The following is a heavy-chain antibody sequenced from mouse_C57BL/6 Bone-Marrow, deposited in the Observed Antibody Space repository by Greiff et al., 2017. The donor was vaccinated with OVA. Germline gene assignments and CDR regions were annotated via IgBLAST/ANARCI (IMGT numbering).Heavy chain of an antibody. Sequence: VQLQQSGSELRSPGSSVKLSCKDFDSEVFPIAYMSWVRQKPGHGFEWIGGILPSIGRTIYGEKFEDKATLDADTLSNTAYLELNSLTSEDSAIYYCARKGPYYGSSYYAMDYWGQGTSVTVSS. CDR2: ILPSIGRT. D-gene: IGHD1-1*01. CDR1: DSEVFPIAY. V-gene: IGHV15-2*01. CDR3: ARKGPYYGSSYYAMDY. J-gene: IGHJ4*01.